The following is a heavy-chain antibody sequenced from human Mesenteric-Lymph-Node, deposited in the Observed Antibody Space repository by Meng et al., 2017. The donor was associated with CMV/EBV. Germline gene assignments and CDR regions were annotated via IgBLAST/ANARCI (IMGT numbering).Heavy chain of an antibody. Sequence: SETLSLTCAVYGGSFSGYYWSWIRQPPGKGLEWIGSIYYSGSTYYNPSLKSRVTISVDTSKNQFSLKLSSVTAADTAVYYCAREQGDGSFDYWGQGTLVTVSS. CDR3: AREQGDGSFDY. V-gene: IGHV4-34*01. CDR1: GGSFSGYY. J-gene: IGHJ4*02. D-gene: IGHD3-10*01. CDR2: IYYSGST.